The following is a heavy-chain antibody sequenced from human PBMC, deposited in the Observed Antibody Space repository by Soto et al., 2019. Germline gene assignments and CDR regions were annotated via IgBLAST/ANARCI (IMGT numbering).Heavy chain of an antibody. Sequence: SLRLSCAVSGFTVSSHYMSWVRQAPGKGLEWVSVIYSGGSTYYADSVKGRFAISRDNSKNTLYLQMNSLRAEDSAVYYCAQHDWFDPWGQGTLGTVSS. CDR2: IYSGGST. CDR3: AQHDWFDP. CDR1: GFTVSSHY. J-gene: IGHJ5*02. D-gene: IGHD1-1*01. V-gene: IGHV3-66*01.